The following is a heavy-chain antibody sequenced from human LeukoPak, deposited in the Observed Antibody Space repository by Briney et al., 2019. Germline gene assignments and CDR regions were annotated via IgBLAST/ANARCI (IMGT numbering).Heavy chain of an antibody. D-gene: IGHD3-22*01. CDR3: ARAPPYYYDSSGTYYFDY. Sequence: ASVKVSCKASGYTFTGYYMHWVRQAPGQGLEWMGWINPNSGGTNYAQKFRGWVTMTRDTSISTAYMELSRLRSDDTAVYYCARAPPYYYDSSGTYYFDYWGQGTLVAVSS. CDR2: INPNSGGT. CDR1: GYTFTGYY. V-gene: IGHV1-2*04. J-gene: IGHJ4*02.